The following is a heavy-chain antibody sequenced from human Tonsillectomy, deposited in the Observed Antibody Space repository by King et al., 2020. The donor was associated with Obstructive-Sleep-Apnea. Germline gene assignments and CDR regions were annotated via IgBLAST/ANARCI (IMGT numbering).Heavy chain of an antibody. D-gene: IGHD2-21*02. Sequence: QLVQSGGGVVQPGKSLRLSCAASGFTFSNYALHWVRQAPGKGLEWVAGISKDGTNKEYTDSVKGRFSISRDNLKKKLYLQMNSLRDEDTALYYCARVRVAQGDLPLWGRGTLVTVSS. V-gene: IGHV3-30*04. CDR3: ARVRVAQGDLPL. J-gene: IGHJ2*01. CDR2: ISKDGTNK. CDR1: GFTFSNYA.